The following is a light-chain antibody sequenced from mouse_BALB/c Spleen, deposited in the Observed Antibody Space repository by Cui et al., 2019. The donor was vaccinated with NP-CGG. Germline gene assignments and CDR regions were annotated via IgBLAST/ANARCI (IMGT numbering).Light chain of an antibody. CDR3: ALWYSNHWV. CDR2: GTN. J-gene: IGLJ1*01. CDR1: TEAVTTSNY. Sequence: QDVVTQQFASSTSPPVTVTLTCRPSTEAVTTSNYANWVQEKPDHLFTGLIGGTNNRAPGVPARFSGSLIGDKAALTIAGAQTEDEAIYFCALWYSNHWVFGGGTKLTVL. V-gene: IGLV1*01.